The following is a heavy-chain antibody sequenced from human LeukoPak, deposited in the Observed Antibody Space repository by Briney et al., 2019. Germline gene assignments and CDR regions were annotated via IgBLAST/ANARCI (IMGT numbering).Heavy chain of an antibody. CDR3: ARDSGYQSDAFDF. Sequence: ASVKVPRKASGYSFTKYGISWVRQAPGQGLEWMGWISAYTRNTDHAQKFQGRVTMTTDTSATTAYMELRSLRSDDTAVYYCARDSGYQSDAFDFWGQGPMVIVSS. CDR1: GYSFTKYG. J-gene: IGHJ3*01. CDR2: ISAYTRNT. V-gene: IGHV1-18*01. D-gene: IGHD2-2*01.